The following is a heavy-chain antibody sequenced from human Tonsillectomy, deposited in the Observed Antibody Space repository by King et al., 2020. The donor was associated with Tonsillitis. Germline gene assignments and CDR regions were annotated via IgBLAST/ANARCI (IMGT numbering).Heavy chain of an antibody. CDR2: INPDSGGT. D-gene: IGHD6-19*01. Sequence: VQLVESGAEVKKPGASVNVSCTASGYTFTGYYMHWVRQAPGHGLEWMGWINPDSGGTNFAQKFQGRVTMTRDTSITTAYMELSRLRSDDTAVYYCARARIAVAGTDAFDIWGQGTMVTVSS. J-gene: IGHJ3*02. CDR1: GYTFTGYY. CDR3: ARARIAVAGTDAFDI. V-gene: IGHV1-2*02.